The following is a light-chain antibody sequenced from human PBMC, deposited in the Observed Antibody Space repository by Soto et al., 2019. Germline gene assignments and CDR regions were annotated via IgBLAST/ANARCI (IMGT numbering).Light chain of an antibody. V-gene: IGLV5-37*01. Sequence: QLVLTQPPSSSASPGESARLTCTLPSDINVGSYNIYWYQQKPGSPPRYLLYYYSDSDKGQGSGVPSRFSGSKDASANTGILLISGLQSEDEADYYRMIWPSNAVVFGGGTKLTVL. J-gene: IGLJ2*01. CDR3: MIWPSNAVV. CDR2: YYSDSDK. CDR1: SDINVGSYN.